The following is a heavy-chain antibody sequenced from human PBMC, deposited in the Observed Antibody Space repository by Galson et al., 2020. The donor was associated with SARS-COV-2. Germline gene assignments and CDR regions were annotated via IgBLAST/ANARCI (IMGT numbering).Heavy chain of an antibody. V-gene: IGHV3-30*18. CDR3: AKDADLYYYDSSDDYNYYGMDV. CDR1: GFSFSSYG. CDR2: ISYDGTNK. J-gene: IGHJ6*02. D-gene: IGHD3-22*01. Sequence: GGSLRLSCAASGFSFSSYGMHWVRQAPGKGLEWVAVISYDGTNKYYGDSVKGRFTISRDNSKNTLNLQMNSLRAEDTAVYYCAKDADLYYYDSSDDYNYYGMDVWGQGTTVTVSS.